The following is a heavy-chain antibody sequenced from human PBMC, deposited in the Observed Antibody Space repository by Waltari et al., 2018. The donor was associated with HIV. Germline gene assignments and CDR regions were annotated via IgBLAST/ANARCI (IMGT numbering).Heavy chain of an antibody. Sequence: EVQLVESGGGLVQPGGSLRLSCAASGFTLSSYWIHWVRQAPGKGLVWVSRINSDGSSTNYADSVKDRFTISRDNAKNTVYLQMNSLRAEDTALYYCASLYNYVWGSPPPFDYWGQGTLVTVSS. CDR2: INSDGSST. CDR3: ASLYNYVWGSPPPFDY. V-gene: IGHV3-74*01. CDR1: GFTLSSYW. J-gene: IGHJ4*02. D-gene: IGHD3-16*01.